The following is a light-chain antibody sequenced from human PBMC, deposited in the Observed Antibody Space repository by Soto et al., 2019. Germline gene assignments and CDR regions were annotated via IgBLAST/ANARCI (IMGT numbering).Light chain of an antibody. CDR2: DDS. CDR1: NIGSKS. V-gene: IGLV3-21*02. CDR3: AGWEGSLKGFV. J-gene: IGLJ1*01. Sequence: SYELTQPPSVSVAPGQTARITCGGNNIGSKSVHWYQQKPGQAPVLVVYDDSDRPSGIPERFSGSNSGNTATLTISRVEAGDEAEYFCAGWEGSLKGFVFGTGTKLTVL.